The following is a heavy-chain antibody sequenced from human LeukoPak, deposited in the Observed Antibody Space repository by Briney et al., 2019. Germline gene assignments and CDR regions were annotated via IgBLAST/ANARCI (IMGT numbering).Heavy chain of an antibody. V-gene: IGHV4-34*01. CDR3: ARAPDNKPYHYGSGPSHFDY. CDR1: GGSFSGYY. CDR2: INHSGST. D-gene: IGHD3-10*01. J-gene: IGHJ4*02. Sequence: SETLSLTCAVYGGSFSGYYWSWIRQPPGKGLEWIGEINHSGSTNYNPSLKSRVTISVDTSKNQFSLKLSSVTAADTAVYYCARAPDNKPYHYGSGPSHFDYWGQGTLVTVSS.